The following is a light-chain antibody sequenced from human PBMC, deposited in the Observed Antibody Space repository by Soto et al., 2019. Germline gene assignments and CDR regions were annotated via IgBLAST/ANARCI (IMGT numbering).Light chain of an antibody. V-gene: IGLV2-14*01. CDR2: EVR. J-gene: IGLJ3*02. Sequence: QSALTQPASVSASPGQSITISCTGTNRDVGAYNLVSWYQQHPGKPPKLFIYEVRHRPSGISSRFSGSKSGNTASLTISGLQAEDEADYYCSSFTTRSTLVFGGGIKVTVL. CDR1: NRDVGAYNL. CDR3: SSFTTRSTLV.